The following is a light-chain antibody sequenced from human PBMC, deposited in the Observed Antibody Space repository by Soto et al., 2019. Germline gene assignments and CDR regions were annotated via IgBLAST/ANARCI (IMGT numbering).Light chain of an antibody. J-gene: IGLJ2*01. Sequence: QSVLTQPPSASGSPGQSVTISCTGTSSDVGAYHYVSWHQQHPGKAPKVLIYEVTKRPSGVPDRFSSSKSGNTASLTVSGLQAEDEADYYCSSYAGMRVLFGGGTKLTVL. CDR1: SSDVGAYHY. V-gene: IGLV2-8*01. CDR3: SSYAGMRVL. CDR2: EVT.